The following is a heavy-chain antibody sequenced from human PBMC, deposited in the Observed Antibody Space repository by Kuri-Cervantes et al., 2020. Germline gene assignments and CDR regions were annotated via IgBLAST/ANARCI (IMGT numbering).Heavy chain of an antibody. CDR1: GYTFTSYG. Sequence: ASVKVSCKASGYTFTSYGISWVRQAPGQGLEWMGWISAYNGNTNYAQKLQGRVTMTTDTSTSTAYMELRSLRSDDTAVYYCAREREGYSGYDLSYYYYGMDVWGQGTTVTVSS. J-gene: IGHJ6*02. CDR2: ISAYNGNT. D-gene: IGHD5-12*01. V-gene: IGHV1-18*01. CDR3: AREREGYSGYDLSYYYYGMDV.